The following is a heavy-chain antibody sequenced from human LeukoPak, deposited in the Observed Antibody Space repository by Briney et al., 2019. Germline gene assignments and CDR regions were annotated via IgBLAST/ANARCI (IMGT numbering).Heavy chain of an antibody. D-gene: IGHD3-3*01. J-gene: IGHJ4*02. CDR3: VKTFGVVITGFDY. Sequence: GGSLRLSCAASGFTFSSYAMSWVRQTPGKGLEWVSAISGSGGSTYYADSVKGRFTISRDNSKNTLYLQMNSLRAEDTAVYYCVKTFGVVITGFDYWGQGTLVTVSS. CDR1: GFTFSSYA. V-gene: IGHV3-23*01. CDR2: ISGSGGST.